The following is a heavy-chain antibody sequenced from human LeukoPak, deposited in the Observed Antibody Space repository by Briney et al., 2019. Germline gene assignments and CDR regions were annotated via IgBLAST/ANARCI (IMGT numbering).Heavy chain of an antibody. CDR2: ISYDGSNK. D-gene: IGHD2-21*02. J-gene: IGHJ4*02. Sequence: PGGSLRLSCGASGFTFSSYDMCWVRQAPGKGLEWVAVISYDGSNKYYADPVKGRFTISRDNSKNTLYLQMNSLRTDDTAVYYCARESPACGEDCYFDYWGQGTLVTVSS. CDR3: ARESPACGEDCYFDY. CDR1: GFTFSSYD. V-gene: IGHV3-30-3*01.